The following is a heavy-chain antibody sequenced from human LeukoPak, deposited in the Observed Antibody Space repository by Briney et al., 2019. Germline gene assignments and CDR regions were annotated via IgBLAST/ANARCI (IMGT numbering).Heavy chain of an antibody. CDR2: ISSSSSYI. Sequence: GGSLRLSCAASGFTFSSYSMNWVRQAPGKGLEWVSSISSSSSYIYYADSVKGRFTISRDNAKNSLYLQMNSLRAEDTAVYYCARVEIVVVTATPPYYYYGMDVWGQGTTVTVSS. V-gene: IGHV3-21*01. CDR1: GFTFSSYS. D-gene: IGHD2-21*02. J-gene: IGHJ6*02. CDR3: ARVEIVVVTATPPYYYYGMDV.